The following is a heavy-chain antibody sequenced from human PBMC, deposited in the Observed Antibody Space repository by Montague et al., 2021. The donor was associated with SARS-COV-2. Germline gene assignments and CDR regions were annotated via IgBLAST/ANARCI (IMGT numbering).Heavy chain of an antibody. D-gene: IGHD3-22*01. CDR3: AKGFQPYSYESSGFYTFDY. V-gene: IGHV3-23*03. CDR2: IYSGSSST. J-gene: IGHJ4*02. CDR1: GFTFSSYA. Sequence: SLRLSCAASGFTFSSYAMSWVRQAPGKGLEWDSVIYSGSSSTWYADSVKGRFTISRDNPKNTLYLHMNSLRVDDTAVYYCAKGFQPYSYESSGFYTFDYWGQGTLVTVSS.